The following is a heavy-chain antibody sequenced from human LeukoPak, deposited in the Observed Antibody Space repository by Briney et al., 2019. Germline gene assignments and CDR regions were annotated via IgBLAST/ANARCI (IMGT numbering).Heavy chain of an antibody. CDR3: ARGSILADRRYYYDSSGYYSN. CDR1: GYTFTSYG. CDR2: MNPSSGNT. D-gene: IGHD3-22*01. Sequence: GASVKVSCKASGYTFTSYGISWVRQAPGQGLEWMGWMNPSSGNTGYAQKFQGRVTMTRNTSISTAYMELSSLRSEDTAVYYCARGSILADRRYYYDSSGYYSNWGQGTLVTVSS. J-gene: IGHJ4*02. V-gene: IGHV1-8*02.